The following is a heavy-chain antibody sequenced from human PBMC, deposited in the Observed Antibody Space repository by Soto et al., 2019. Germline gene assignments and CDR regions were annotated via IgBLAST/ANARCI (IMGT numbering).Heavy chain of an antibody. J-gene: IGHJ4*02. Sequence: GGSLRLSCAASGFTFSSYGMHWVRQAPGKGLEWVAVIWYDGSNKYYADSVRGRFTISGDNSKNTLYLQMNSLRAEDTAVYYCARGIAAADYWGQGTLVTVSS. V-gene: IGHV3-33*01. CDR3: ARGIAAADY. CDR1: GFTFSSYG. D-gene: IGHD6-13*01. CDR2: IWYDGSNK.